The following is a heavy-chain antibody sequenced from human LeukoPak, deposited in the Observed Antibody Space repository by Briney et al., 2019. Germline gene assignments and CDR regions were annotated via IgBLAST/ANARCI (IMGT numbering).Heavy chain of an antibody. CDR3: ARPYSSSWYNWFDP. V-gene: IGHV3-23*01. D-gene: IGHD6-13*01. J-gene: IGHJ5*02. CDR2: ISGSGGST. CDR1: GFTFSSYA. Sequence: GGSLRLSCAASGFTFSSYAMSWVRQAPGKGLEWVSAISGSGGSTYYADSVKGRFTISRDNAQNSLYLQMNSLRADDTAVYYCARPYSSSWYNWFDPWGQGTLVTVSS.